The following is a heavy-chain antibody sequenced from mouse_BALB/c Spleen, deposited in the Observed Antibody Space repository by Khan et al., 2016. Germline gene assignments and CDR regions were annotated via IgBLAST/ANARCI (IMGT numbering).Heavy chain of an antibody. Sequence: IQLVQSGPELVKPGASVKMSCKASGYTFTSYVMHWVKQKPGQGLEWIGYINPYNDGTKYNEKFKGKATLTSDKSTSTAFMKLSSLTSEDSAFYYCARGGSSYFDYWGQGTTLTVSS. J-gene: IGHJ2*01. D-gene: IGHD1-1*01. CDR2: INPYNDGT. CDR3: ARGGSSYFDY. CDR1: GYTFTSYV. V-gene: IGHV1S136*01.